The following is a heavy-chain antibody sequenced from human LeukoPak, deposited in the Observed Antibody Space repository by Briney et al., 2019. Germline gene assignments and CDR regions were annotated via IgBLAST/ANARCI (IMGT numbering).Heavy chain of an antibody. CDR2: MTHSGST. Sequence: SETLSLTCTVSSGSISTSNYYWGWVRQPPGKALEWIGEMTHSGSTNYNPSLKSRVTISVDASKNQFSLKLSSVTVADTAVYYCARRTFGGVIKYWGQGILVTVSS. V-gene: IGHV4-39*07. CDR1: SGSISTSNYY. D-gene: IGHD3-16*02. CDR3: ARRTFGGVIKY. J-gene: IGHJ4*02.